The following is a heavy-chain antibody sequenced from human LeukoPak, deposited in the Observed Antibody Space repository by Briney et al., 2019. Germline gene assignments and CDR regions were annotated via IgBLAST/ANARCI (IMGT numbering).Heavy chain of an antibody. J-gene: IGHJ4*02. Sequence: SGPTLANPTQTLTLTCTFSQFSLSTSGVGVGWICQPPGKALEWLTLIYWNDDTRYSPSLTSRLTITRDTSKNQVVLTLTNMDPVDTATYYCAHSPYCYSTSCYYDSCGQGTLVTVSS. CDR1: QFSLSTSGVG. V-gene: IGHV2-5*01. CDR3: AHSPYCYSTSCYYDS. CDR2: IYWNDDT. D-gene: IGHD2-2*01.